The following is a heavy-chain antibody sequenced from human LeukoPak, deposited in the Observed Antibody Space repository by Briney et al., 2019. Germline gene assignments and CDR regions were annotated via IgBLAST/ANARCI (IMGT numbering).Heavy chain of an antibody. Sequence: GGSLRLSCAASGFTFSDYSMNWVRQAPGKGLEWVSYISTSSSIVYYADSVKGRFTISRDNAKKSLYLQMNSLRDDDTGVYYCARGAAAADHWGQGTPVTVSS. CDR1: GFTFSDYS. CDR3: ARGAAAADH. D-gene: IGHD6-13*01. J-gene: IGHJ4*02. CDR2: ISTSSSIV. V-gene: IGHV3-48*02.